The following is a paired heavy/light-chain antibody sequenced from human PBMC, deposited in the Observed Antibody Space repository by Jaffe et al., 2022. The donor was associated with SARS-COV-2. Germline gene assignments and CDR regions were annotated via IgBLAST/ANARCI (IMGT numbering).Heavy chain of an antibody. Sequence: EEQLVESGGGLVMPGGFLRLSCLGSGFTFSNYNIHWVRQAAGKGLEWVSSIDSSGHYIHYADSVKGRFTISRDNSKNSLYLQMSSLGDEDSALYYCVRDGNNYYLFDLWGQGTLVTVSS. CDR1: GFTFSNYN. V-gene: IGHV3-21*01. CDR3: VRDGNNYYLFDL. J-gene: IGHJ4*02. D-gene: IGHD3-22*01. CDR2: IDSSGHYI.
Light chain of an antibody. CDR3: QQRVDSLT. J-gene: IGKJ4*01. CDR1: QNIRRY. V-gene: IGKV3-11*01. Sequence: EIVLTQFPATLSLSPGERATLSCRASQNIRRYLAWYQQKPGQSPRLLIYDASNRAAGIPARFSGGGSGTDFTLTISSLEPEDFAVYYCQQRVDSLTFGGGTTVEVK. CDR2: DAS.